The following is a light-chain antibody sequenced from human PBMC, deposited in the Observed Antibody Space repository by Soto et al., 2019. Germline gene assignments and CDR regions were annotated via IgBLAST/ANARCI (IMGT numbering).Light chain of an antibody. Sequence: EIVLTQSPGTLSLSPGERATLSCRASQSVSNNYLAWYQQKPGQAPRLLIYDISNRATGIPARFSGSGSGTDFTLTISSLEPDDFAVYYCQQRNDWQVTFGQGTRLEI. J-gene: IGKJ5*01. CDR3: QQRNDWQVT. V-gene: IGKV3-11*01. CDR1: QSVSNNY. CDR2: DIS.